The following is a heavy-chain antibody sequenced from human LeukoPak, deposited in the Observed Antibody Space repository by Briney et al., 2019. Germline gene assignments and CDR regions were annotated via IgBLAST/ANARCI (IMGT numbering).Heavy chain of an antibody. CDR3: ARDPYKGATTTSPIDY. J-gene: IGHJ4*02. CDR2: IKQDGSEK. D-gene: IGHD1-26*01. CDR1: GFTFSTYW. V-gene: IGHV3-7*01. Sequence: GGSLRLSCAASGFTFSTYWMRLVRQAPGKGLEWVANIKQDGSEKYYVDSVKGRFTISRDNAKNPLYLQMNSLRAEDTAVYYCARDPYKGATTTSPIDYWGQGTLVTVSS.